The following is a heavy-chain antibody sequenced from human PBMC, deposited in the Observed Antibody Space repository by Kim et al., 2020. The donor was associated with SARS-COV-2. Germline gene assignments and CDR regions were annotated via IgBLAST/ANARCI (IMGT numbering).Heavy chain of an antibody. J-gene: IGHJ4*02. Sequence: GGSLRLSCAASGLTVSSNYMSWVRQAPGKGLEWVSLIYNDGVRTTYADSVKGRFTISRDNSKNTLYLQMNSLRVEDTALYYCAREREYGSGAYYNDYWGQGTLVPVSS. CDR1: GLTVSSNY. CDR2: IYNDGVRT. V-gene: IGHV3-66*01. D-gene: IGHD3-10*01. CDR3: AREREYGSGAYYNDY.